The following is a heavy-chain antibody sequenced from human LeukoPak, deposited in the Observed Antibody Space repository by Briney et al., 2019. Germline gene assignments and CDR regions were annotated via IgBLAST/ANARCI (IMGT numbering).Heavy chain of an antibody. J-gene: IGHJ4*02. CDR1: GFTVSSNY. CDR3: ARDLMGDFDY. Sequence: PGRSLRLSCAASGFTVSSNYMSGVRQAPGKGLEWVSVIYSGGSTYYADSVKGRFTISRDNSKNTLYLQMNSLRAEDTAVYYCARDLMGDFDYWGQGTLVTVSS. D-gene: IGHD1-26*01. CDR2: IYSGGST. V-gene: IGHV3-66*01.